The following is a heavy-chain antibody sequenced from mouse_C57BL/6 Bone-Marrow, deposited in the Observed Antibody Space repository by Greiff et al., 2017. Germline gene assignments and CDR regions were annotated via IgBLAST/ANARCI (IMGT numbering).Heavy chain of an antibody. CDR3: AREGAVYSNY. CDR2: IYPGSGST. Sequence: LKQPGAELVKPGASVKMSCKASGYTFTSYWITWVKQRPGQGLEWIGDIYPGSGSTNYNEKFKSKATLTVDTSSSTAYMQLSSLTSEDSAVYYCAREGAVYSNYWGQGTTLTVSS. D-gene: IGHD2-5*01. J-gene: IGHJ2*01. V-gene: IGHV1-55*01. CDR1: GYTFTSYW.